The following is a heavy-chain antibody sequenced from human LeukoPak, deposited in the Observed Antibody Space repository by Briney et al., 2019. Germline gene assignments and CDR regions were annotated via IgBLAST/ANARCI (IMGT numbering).Heavy chain of an antibody. D-gene: IGHD3-22*01. CDR2: INHSGST. J-gene: IGHJ3*02. Sequence: KASETLSLTCAVYGGSFSGYYWSWIRQPPGKGLEWIGEINHSGSTNYNPSLKSRVTISVDTSKNQFSLKLSSVTAADTAVYYCARSSHVTAGVRMIVVDAWPGAFDIWGQGTMVTVSS. V-gene: IGHV4-34*01. CDR3: ARSSHVTAGVRMIVVDAWPGAFDI. CDR1: GGSFSGYY.